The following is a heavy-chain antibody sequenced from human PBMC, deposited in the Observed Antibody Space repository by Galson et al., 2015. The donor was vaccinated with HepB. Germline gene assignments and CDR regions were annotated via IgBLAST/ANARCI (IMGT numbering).Heavy chain of an antibody. J-gene: IGHJ5*02. CDR3: VRSITTLRIDNWFDP. D-gene: IGHD3-9*01. CDR2: INTDGSST. CDR1: GFTFSNYW. Sequence: SLRLSCAASGFTFSNYWMHWVRQAPGKGLVWVSRINTDGSSTSYGDFVKGRFTISRDNAKNTLYLQMNSLRAEDTAVYYCVRSITTLRIDNWFDPWGQGTLVTVSS. V-gene: IGHV3-74*01.